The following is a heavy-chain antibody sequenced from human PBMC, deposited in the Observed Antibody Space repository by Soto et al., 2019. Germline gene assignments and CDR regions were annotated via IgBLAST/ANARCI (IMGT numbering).Heavy chain of an antibody. CDR3: AKAPYYGSGRYFPFDY. J-gene: IGHJ4*02. D-gene: IGHD3-10*01. Sequence: EVQLLESGGGLVQPGGSLRLSCAASGFTFSSYAMNRVRQAPGKGLEWVSGISGSGGTTYYADSVKGRFTISRDNAKNTLYLQMSILRAEDTAVYYCAKAPYYGSGRYFPFDYWGQGTLVTVSS. CDR1: GFTFSSYA. CDR2: ISGSGGTT. V-gene: IGHV3-23*01.